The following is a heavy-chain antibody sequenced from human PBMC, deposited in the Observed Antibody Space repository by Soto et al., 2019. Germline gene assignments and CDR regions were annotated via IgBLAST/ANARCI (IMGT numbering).Heavy chain of an antibody. CDR3: ARDRGTGYSYGYSIDFDP. D-gene: IGHD5-18*01. CDR1: GDSLTTYY. J-gene: IGHJ5*02. CDR2: ISYSGST. V-gene: IGHV4-59*12. Sequence: SETLSLTCTVSGDSLTTYYWSWIRQPPGKGLEWIGEISYSGSTTYNPSLKSRVTISVDTSKNQFSLKLSSVTAADTAVYYCARDRGTGYSYGYSIDFDPWGQGTLVTVSS.